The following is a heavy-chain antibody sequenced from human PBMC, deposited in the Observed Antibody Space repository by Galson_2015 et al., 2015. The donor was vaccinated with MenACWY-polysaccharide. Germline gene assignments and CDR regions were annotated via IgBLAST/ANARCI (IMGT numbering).Heavy chain of an antibody. D-gene: IGHD6-19*01. Sequence: SETLSLTCTVSGGSISSSSYYWGWIRQPPGKGLEWIGRIYYSGSTYYNPSLKSRVTISVDTSKNQFSLKLSSVTAADTAVYYCARDKSSGWRLYYGMDVWGQGTTLTVSS. J-gene: IGHJ6*02. CDR3: ARDKSSGWRLYYGMDV. V-gene: IGHV4-39*07. CDR1: GGSISSSSYY. CDR2: IYYSGST.